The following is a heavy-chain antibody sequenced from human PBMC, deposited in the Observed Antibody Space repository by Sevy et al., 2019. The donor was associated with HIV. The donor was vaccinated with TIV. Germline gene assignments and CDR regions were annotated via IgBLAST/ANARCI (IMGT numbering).Heavy chain of an antibody. V-gene: IGHV3-33*01. CDR3: ATNMVHAGAYDSYFNF. D-gene: IGHD3-10*01. J-gene: IGHJ4*02. CDR1: QFNFDTYA. Sequence: GESLKISCVASQFNFDTYAIHWVRQAPGKGLEWVAMIWYDGSSKDYAESVKGRVAISRDNWQNTAFLQMNSLRAEDTGVYYCATNMVHAGAYDSYFNFWGQGSLVTVSS. CDR2: IWYDGSSK.